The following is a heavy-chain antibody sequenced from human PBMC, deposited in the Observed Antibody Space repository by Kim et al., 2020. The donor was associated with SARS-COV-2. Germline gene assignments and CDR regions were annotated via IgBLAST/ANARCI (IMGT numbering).Heavy chain of an antibody. CDR2: LGGDGAI. CDR1: GFIFNNNA. CDR3: VKDIFHWQHDF. Sequence: GGSLRLSCAASGFIFNNNAMTWVRQAPGRGLEWVSSLGGDGAIWYANSVKGRFTISRDKSKNTLYLQMTGLRAEDTAVYFCVKDIFHWQHDFWGQGTQVTVSS. V-gene: IGHV3-23*01. J-gene: IGHJ4*02. D-gene: IGHD3-9*01.